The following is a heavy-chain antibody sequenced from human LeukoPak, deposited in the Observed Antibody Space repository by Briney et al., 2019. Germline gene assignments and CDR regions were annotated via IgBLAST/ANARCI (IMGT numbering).Heavy chain of an antibody. CDR2: IYYSGST. J-gene: IGHJ4*02. CDR3: ARGVGRCPHRYDY. Sequence: SETLSLTCTVSGGSISSGGYYWSWIRQHPGKGLEWIGYIYYSGSTYYNPSLKSRVTISVDTSKNQFSLKLSSVTAADTAVYYCARGVGRCPHRYDYWGQGTLVTVSS. V-gene: IGHV4-31*03. D-gene: IGHD3-16*02. CDR1: GGSISSGGYY.